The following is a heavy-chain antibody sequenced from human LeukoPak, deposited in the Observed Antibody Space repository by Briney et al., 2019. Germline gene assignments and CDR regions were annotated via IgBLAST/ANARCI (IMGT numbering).Heavy chain of an antibody. CDR3: ARDSRYYYDSSGYHGAFDI. V-gene: IGHV1-18*01. CDR1: GYTFTSYG. CDR2: ISAYNGNT. D-gene: IGHD3-22*01. Sequence: ASVKVSCKASGYTFTSYGISWVRQAPGQGLEWMGWISAYNGNTNYAQKLQGRVTMTTDTSTSTAYMELRSLRSDDTAVYYCARDSRYYYDSSGYHGAFDIWGQGTMVTVSS. J-gene: IGHJ3*02.